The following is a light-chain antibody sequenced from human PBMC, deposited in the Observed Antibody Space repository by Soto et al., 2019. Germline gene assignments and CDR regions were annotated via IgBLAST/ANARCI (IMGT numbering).Light chain of an antibody. Sequence: EIVMTQSPATLSVSPGERATLSCRASQSVNSNLAWYQQKPGQAPRLLIYGASTRATGVPARFSCSGSGTYFIRPVSSLQSEDFAVSFCQQYNNWPTFVQVNKVEFK. V-gene: IGKV3-15*01. CDR1: QSVNSN. CDR2: GAS. CDR3: QQYNNWPT. J-gene: IGKJ1*01.